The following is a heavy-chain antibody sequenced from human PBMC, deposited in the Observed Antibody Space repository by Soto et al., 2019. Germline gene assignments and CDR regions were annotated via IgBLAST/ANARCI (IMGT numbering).Heavy chain of an antibody. CDR2: ITVHNGKK. J-gene: IGHJ5*02. V-gene: IGHV1-18*04. CDR1: GYSFSTYA. D-gene: IGHD5-12*01. Sequence: RASVKVSCKASGYSFSTYAISWLRQAPGQGLEWMAWITVHNGKKYYAQKFQDRLTVTTDTSTATAYMELSSLRSDDTAVYYCATSYDSGFDPWGQGTLVTVSS. CDR3: ATSYDSGFDP.